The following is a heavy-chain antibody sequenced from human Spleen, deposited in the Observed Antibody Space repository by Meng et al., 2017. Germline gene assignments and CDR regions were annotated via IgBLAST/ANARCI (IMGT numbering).Heavy chain of an antibody. Sequence: QIQLVESGGGVVQPGGSLRLSCAASGFTFSSYGMHWVRQAPGKGLEWVAVISYDGSNKDYADSVKGRFTISRDNSKNTLYLQMNSLRAEDTAVYYCAQERYYDSHAFDYWGQGTLVTVSS. J-gene: IGHJ4*02. D-gene: IGHD3-16*01. CDR1: GFTFSSYG. CDR2: ISYDGSNK. V-gene: IGHV3-30*18. CDR3: AQERYYDSHAFDY.